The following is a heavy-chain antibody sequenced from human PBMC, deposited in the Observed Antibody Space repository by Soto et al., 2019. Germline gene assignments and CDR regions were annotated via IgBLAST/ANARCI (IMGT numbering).Heavy chain of an antibody. CDR2: IWYDGSKK. V-gene: IGHV3-33*01. J-gene: IGHJ4*02. CDR1: GFTFSSYG. CDR3: ASRSPALDY. Sequence: QVQLVESGGGVVQPGRSLRLSCAASGFTFSSYGMHWVRQAPGKGLEWVAVIWYDGSKKYYADFVKGRFTISRDNSKNPLYLQMNSLRADDTAVYYCASRSPALDYWGQGTLVTVSS. D-gene: IGHD2-2*01.